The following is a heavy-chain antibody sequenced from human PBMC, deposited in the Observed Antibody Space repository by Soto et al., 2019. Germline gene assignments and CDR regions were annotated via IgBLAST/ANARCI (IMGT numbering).Heavy chain of an antibody. CDR1: GGSISSYC. CDR2: MYNSGST. J-gene: IGHJ4*02. V-gene: IGHV4-59*01. Sequence: AETLSLTCPVSGGSISSYCWSWIRQPPGKGLEWIGYMYNSGSTNYNPSLKIRVTISVDTSKNQFSLKMSSVTAADTAVYYCARVLGYFDFWGQGTLVTVSS. CDR3: ARVLGYFDF.